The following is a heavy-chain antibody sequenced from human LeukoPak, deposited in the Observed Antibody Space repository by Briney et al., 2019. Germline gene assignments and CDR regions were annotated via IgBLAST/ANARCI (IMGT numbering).Heavy chain of an antibody. J-gene: IGHJ6*03. Sequence: ASVKVSCKASGYTFTSYGISWVRQAPGQGLEWMGWISAYNGNTNYAQKLQGRVTMTTDTSTSTAYMELRSPRSDDTAVYYCATVGYCSSTSCYYYYYMDVWGKGTTVTVSS. CDR3: ATVGYCSSTSCYYYYYMDV. CDR1: GYTFTSYG. CDR2: ISAYNGNT. V-gene: IGHV1-18*01. D-gene: IGHD2-2*01.